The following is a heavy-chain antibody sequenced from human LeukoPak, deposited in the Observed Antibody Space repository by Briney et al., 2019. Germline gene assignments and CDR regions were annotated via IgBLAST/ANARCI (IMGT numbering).Heavy chain of an antibody. CDR1: GGSISSGDYY. V-gene: IGHV4-30-4*08. D-gene: IGHD2-2*01. CDR3: ARSAYQLPFPFDY. CDR2: IYYSGST. J-gene: IGHJ4*02. Sequence: PSQTLSLTCTISGGSISSGDYYWSWIRQPPGKGLEWIGYIYYSGSTYYNPSLKSRVTISVDTSKNQFSLKLSSVTAADTAVYYCARSAYQLPFPFDYWGQGTLVTVSS.